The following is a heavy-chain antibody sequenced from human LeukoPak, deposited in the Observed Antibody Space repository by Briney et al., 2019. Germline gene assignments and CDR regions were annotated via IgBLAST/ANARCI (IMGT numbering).Heavy chain of an antibody. J-gene: IGHJ4*02. CDR1: GFTFSSYS. CDR2: TPYDGSYE. D-gene: IGHD1-26*01. Sequence: GGSLRLSCAASGFTFSSYSMNWVRQAPGKGLEWLAFTPYDGSYEYYADSVKGRFTISRDNSKNTLYLQMNSLRAEDTAVYYCAKDSAVGATSSEFDHWGQGTLVTVSS. CDR3: AKDSAVGATSSEFDH. V-gene: IGHV3-30*02.